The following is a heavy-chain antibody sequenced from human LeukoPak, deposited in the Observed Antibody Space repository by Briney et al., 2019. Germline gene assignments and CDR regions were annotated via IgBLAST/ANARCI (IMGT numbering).Heavy chain of an antibody. V-gene: IGHV4-30-2*01. CDR3: PRSLYEDSSGWHCFHP. J-gene: IGHJ5*02. CDR1: GGSISSGGYS. D-gene: IGHD3-22*01. CDR2: IYHSGSN. Sequence: PSQTLSLTCAVSGGSISSGGYSWSWIRQPPGKGLEWIGYIYHSGSNYYNPSLKSRVTISVDRSKNQFSLKLSSVTAEDTGVYYCPRSLYEDSSGWHCFHPWGQGTLVTVSS.